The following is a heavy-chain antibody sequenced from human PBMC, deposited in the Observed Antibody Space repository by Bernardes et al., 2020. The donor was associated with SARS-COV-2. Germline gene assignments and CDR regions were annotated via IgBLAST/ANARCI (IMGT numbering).Heavy chain of an antibody. J-gene: IGHJ6*02. V-gene: IGHV1-69*13. Sequence: SVKVSCKASGGTFTRHVITWVRQAPGQGLEWMGGIIPIFGTTDYAQKFQGRLTINSDGSTTGAYMELSSLTFEDTAVYYCARGHYGGNPGGRLDVWGQGTTVTVSS. CDR2: IIPIFGTT. CDR3: ARGHYGGNPGGRLDV. CDR1: GGTFTRHV. D-gene: IGHD4-17*01.